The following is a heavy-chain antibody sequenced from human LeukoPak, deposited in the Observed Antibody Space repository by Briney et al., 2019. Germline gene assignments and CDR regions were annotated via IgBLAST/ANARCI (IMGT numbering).Heavy chain of an antibody. V-gene: IGHV4-34*01. Sequence: SETLSLTCAVYGGSFSGYYWSWIRQPPGKGLEWIGEINHSGSTNYNPSLKSRVTISVDTSKNQFSLKLSSVTAADTAVYYCARPSITMVRGAFGYWGQGTLVTVSS. J-gene: IGHJ4*02. CDR3: ARPSITMVRGAFGY. D-gene: IGHD3-10*01. CDR1: GGSFSGYY. CDR2: INHSGST.